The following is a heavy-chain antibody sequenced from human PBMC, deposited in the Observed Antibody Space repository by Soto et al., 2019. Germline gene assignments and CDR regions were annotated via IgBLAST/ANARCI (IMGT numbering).Heavy chain of an antibody. Sequence: QITLKESGPTLVKPTQTLTLTRTFSGFSLSTSGVGVGWIRQPPGKALEWLALIYWDDDKRYSPSLKSRLTITKDTSKNQVVLTMTNMDPVDTATYYCAYTSRYGVYFDYWGQGTLVTVSS. CDR1: GFSLSTSGVG. V-gene: IGHV2-5*02. J-gene: IGHJ4*02. CDR2: IYWDDDK. D-gene: IGHD4-17*01. CDR3: AYTSRYGVYFDY.